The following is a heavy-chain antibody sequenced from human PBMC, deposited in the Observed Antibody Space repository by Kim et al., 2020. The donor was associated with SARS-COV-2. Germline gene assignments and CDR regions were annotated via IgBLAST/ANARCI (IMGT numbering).Heavy chain of an antibody. CDR1: GFTFSSYS. CDR2: ISSSSSYI. V-gene: IGHV3-21*01. J-gene: IGHJ6*02. CDR3: ARDRLLWFGELIYYYYGMDV. D-gene: IGHD3-10*01. Sequence: GGSLRLSCAASGFTFSSYSMNWVRQAPGKGLEWVSSISSSSSYIYYADSVKGRFTISRDNAKNSLYLQMNSLRAEDTAVYYCARDRLLWFGELIYYYYGMDVWGQGTTVTVSS.